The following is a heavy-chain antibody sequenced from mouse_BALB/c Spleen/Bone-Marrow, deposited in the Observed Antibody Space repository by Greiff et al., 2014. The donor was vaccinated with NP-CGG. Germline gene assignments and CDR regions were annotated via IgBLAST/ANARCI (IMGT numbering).Heavy chain of an antibody. CDR2: ISGGSSII. V-gene: IGHV5-17*02. CDR1: GFTFSSFG. CDR3: ARKDYFGYAAMDY. D-gene: IGHD1-2*01. J-gene: IGHJ4*01. Sequence: VQLKDSGGGLVQPGGSRKLSCAASGFTFSSFGMHWVRQAPEKRLEWVAYISGGSSIIYYADTVKGRFTISRDNPKNTLFLQMTSLRSEDTAIYYCARKDYFGYAAMDYWGQGTSVAVSS.